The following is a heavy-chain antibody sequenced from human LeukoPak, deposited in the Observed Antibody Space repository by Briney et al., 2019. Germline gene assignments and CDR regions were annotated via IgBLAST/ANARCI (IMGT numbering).Heavy chain of an antibody. J-gene: IGHJ4*02. CDR2: ISSDGNNN. Sequence: GGSLRLSCAASGFTFTNYALRWVRQTPVKGLEWITLISSDGNNNVYADSVKGRFTISRDNSRNTLYLQMNSLRAEDTAVYYCVKGLVQTTMSYSVDYWGQGALVTVSS. CDR3: VKGLVQTTMSYSVDY. V-gene: IGHV3-30*18. D-gene: IGHD1-1*01. CDR1: GFTFTNYA.